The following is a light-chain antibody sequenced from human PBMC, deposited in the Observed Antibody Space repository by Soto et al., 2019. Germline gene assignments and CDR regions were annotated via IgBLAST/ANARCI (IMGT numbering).Light chain of an antibody. J-gene: IGLJ1*01. V-gene: IGLV2-14*03. CDR2: EVS. CDR3: TSYTSSSTPYV. CDR1: GSDVGGYNY. Sequence: QSALTQPASVSGSPGQSITISCTGTGSDVGGYNYVSWYQQRPGKAPKLLIYEVSHRPSGVSNRFSASKSGDTASLTISGLQAEDEADYYCTSYTSSSTPYVFGTGTKLTFL.